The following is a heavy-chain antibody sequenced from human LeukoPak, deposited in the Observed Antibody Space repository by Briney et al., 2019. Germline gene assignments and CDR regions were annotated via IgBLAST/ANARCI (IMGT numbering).Heavy chain of an antibody. CDR3: ARDPYYYERSPYYYGMDV. CDR1: GFTFSSYS. V-gene: IGHV3-21*01. CDR2: ISSSSSYI. J-gene: IGHJ6*02. Sequence: GGSLRLSCAASGFTFSSYSMNWVRQAPGKGLEWVSSISSSSSYIYYADSVKGRFTISRDNAKNSLYLQMNSLRAEDTAVYYCARDPYYYERSPYYYGMDVWGQGTTVTVSS. D-gene: IGHD3-22*01.